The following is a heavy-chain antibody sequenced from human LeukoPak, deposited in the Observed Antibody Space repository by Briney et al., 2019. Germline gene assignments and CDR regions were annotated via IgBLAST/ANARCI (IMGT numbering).Heavy chain of an antibody. V-gene: IGHV4-30-4*01. CDR1: GGSISSGDYY. D-gene: IGHD2-2*01. J-gene: IGHJ6*04. Sequence: PSQTLSLTCTVSGGSISSGDYYWSWIRQPPGKGLEWIGYIYYSGSTYYNPSLKSRATISVDTSKNQFSLKLSSVTAADTAVYYCARGGDIVVVPAAPHYYGMDVWGKGTTVTVSS. CDR2: IYYSGST. CDR3: ARGGDIVVVPAAPHYYGMDV.